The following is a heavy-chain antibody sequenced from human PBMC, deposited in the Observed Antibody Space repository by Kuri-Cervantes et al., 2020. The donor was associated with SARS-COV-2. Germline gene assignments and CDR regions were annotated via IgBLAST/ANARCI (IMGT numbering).Heavy chain of an antibody. Sequence: ESLKISCAVYGGSFSGYYWSWIRQPPGKGLEWIGRIHSSGTTNYNPSLRSRVTISGHTSKGQFSLSLRSLTTADTAVYYCARGRSVFDPWGQGTLVTVSS. CDR3: ARGRSVFDP. J-gene: IGHJ5*02. CDR1: GGSFSGYY. V-gene: IGHV4-59*01. CDR2: IHSSGTT.